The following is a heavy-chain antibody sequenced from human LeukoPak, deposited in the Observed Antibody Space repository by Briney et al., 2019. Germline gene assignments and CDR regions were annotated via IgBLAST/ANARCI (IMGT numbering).Heavy chain of an antibody. J-gene: IGHJ3*02. V-gene: IGHV3-74*03. CDR3: AKDRPVRGAPPDAFDI. CDR1: GFTFNKYW. D-gene: IGHD3-10*01. Sequence: GGSLRLSCAASGFTFNKYWMHWVRQAPGKGLVWVSRINTDGSSTTYADSVKGRFTISRDNARDTLYLQMNSLRAEDTAVYYCAKDRPVRGAPPDAFDIWGQGTMVTVSS. CDR2: INTDGSST.